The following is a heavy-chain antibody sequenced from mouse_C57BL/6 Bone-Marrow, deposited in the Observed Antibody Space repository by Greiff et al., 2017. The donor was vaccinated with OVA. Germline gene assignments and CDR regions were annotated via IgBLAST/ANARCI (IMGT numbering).Heavy chain of an antibody. CDR3: AREEEEAY. J-gene: IGHJ3*01. CDR2: FTMYSDAT. V-gene: IGHV1-49*01. Sequence: LQESGAELVRPGSSVKLSCKDSYFAFMASAMHWVKLRPGLGLEWIGSFTMYSDATEYSENFKGKATLTANTFSSTDYMELSRRTTKDSAVYYCAREEEEAYWSKGTLVTVSA. CDR1: YFAFMASA.